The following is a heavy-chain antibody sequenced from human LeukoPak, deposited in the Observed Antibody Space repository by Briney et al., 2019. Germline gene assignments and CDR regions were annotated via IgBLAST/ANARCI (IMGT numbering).Heavy chain of an antibody. CDR3: ARYGSSSLRAGYYYYMDV. CDR2: INHSGST. J-gene: IGHJ6*03. Sequence: SETLSLTCAVYGGSFSGYYWSWIRQPPGKGLEWIGEINHSGSTNYNPSLKSRVTISVDTSKNQFSLKLSSVTAADTAVYYCARYGSSSLRAGYYYYMDVWGKGTTVTVSS. V-gene: IGHV4-34*01. D-gene: IGHD6-6*01. CDR1: GGSFSGYY.